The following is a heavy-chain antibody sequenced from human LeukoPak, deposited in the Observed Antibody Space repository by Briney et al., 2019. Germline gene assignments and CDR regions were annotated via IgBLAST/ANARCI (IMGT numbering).Heavy chain of an antibody. Sequence: PSETLSLTCTVSGGSIGSYYWTWIRQPAGKGLEWIGRIHPSGTTNHNPSLKSRVIMSLDMSNNQFSLKVRSVTAADTAVYYCARETEVPGGRSWDFWGQGALVTVSS. D-gene: IGHD6-19*01. CDR2: IHPSGTT. CDR3: ARETEVPGGRSWDF. J-gene: IGHJ4*02. V-gene: IGHV4-4*07. CDR1: GGSIGSYY.